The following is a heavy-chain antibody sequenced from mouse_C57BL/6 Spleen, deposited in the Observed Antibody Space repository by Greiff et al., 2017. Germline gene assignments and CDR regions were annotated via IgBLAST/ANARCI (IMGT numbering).Heavy chain of an antibody. CDR1: GYTFTSYW. CDR2: IDPSDSYT. V-gene: IGHV1-50*01. D-gene: IGHD2-5*01. J-gene: IGHJ4*01. Sequence: QVQLQQPGAELVKPGASVKLSCKASGYTFTSYWMQWVKQRPGQGLEWIGEIDPSDSYTNYNQKFKGKATLTVDPSSSTAYMQRSSLTSEDSAVYYGAHYSNYGGYYYAMDDWGQGTSVTVAT. CDR3: AHYSNYGGYYYAMDD.